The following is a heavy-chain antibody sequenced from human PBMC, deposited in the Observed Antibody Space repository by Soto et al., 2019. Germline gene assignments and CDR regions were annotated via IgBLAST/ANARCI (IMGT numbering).Heavy chain of an antibody. CDR2: VYYTGIA. D-gene: IGHD2-15*01. Sequence: SETLSLTCTVSGGSLTSYYWSWIRQPPGKGLEWIGFVYYTGIARYNPSLKSRVTISVDTSKNQFSLKLTSVTAADTAIYYCARRIVSPETFDYWGQGTLVTVSS. CDR3: ARRIVSPETFDY. J-gene: IGHJ4*02. CDR1: GGSLTSYY. V-gene: IGHV4-59*08.